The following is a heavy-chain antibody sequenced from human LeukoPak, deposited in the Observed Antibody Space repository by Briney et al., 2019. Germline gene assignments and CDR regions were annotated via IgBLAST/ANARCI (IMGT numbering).Heavy chain of an antibody. CDR1: GFSLSTGGVG. CDR3: AQYSSTYNWFDP. J-gene: IGHJ5*02. D-gene: IGHD6-13*01. Sequence: SGPTLVNPTQTLTLTCTFSGFSLSTGGVGVGWIRQPPGKALEWLALIYWDDNKRYIPSLKSRLTIPKDTSKNQVVLTMTNMDPVDTATYYCAQYSSTYNWFDPWGQGTLVTVSS. V-gene: IGHV2-5*02. CDR2: IYWDDNK.